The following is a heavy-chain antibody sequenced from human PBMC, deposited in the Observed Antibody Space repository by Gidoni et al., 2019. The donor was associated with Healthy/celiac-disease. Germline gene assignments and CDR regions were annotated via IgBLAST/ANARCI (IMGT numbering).Heavy chain of an antibody. CDR2: ISSSSSYI. D-gene: IGHD4-17*01. V-gene: IGHV3-21*01. J-gene: IGHJ4*02. CDR1: GFTFSSYS. CDR3: ARGWGDYVRREYPLPRE. Sequence: EVQLVESGGGLVKPGGSLRLSCAASGFTFSSYSMNWVRRAPGKGLEWCSSISSSSSYIYYADSVKGRFTISRDNAKNSLYLQMNSLRAEDTAVYYCARGWGDYVRREYPLPREWGQGTLVTVSS.